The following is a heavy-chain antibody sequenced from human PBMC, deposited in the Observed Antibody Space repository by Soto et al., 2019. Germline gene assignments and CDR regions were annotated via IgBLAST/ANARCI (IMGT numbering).Heavy chain of an antibody. V-gene: IGHV3-48*03. CDR2: ISTSGRTI. CDR1: GFTFSSYE. Sequence: EVLLVESGGGLVQPGGSLRLSCTASGFTFSSYEMNWVRQAPGKGLEWISYISTSGRTIFDAGSVKGRFTISRDNTRNTLFLQMDSLRPEDTAVYYCARQPAHVYAASPKWVDPWGQGTLVIVSS. J-gene: IGHJ5*02. CDR3: ARQPAHVYAASPKWVDP. D-gene: IGHD3-16*01.